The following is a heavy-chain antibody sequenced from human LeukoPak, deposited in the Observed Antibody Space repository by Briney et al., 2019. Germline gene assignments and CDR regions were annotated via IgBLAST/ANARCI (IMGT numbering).Heavy chain of an antibody. J-gene: IGHJ5*02. Sequence: GGSLRLSCAASGFTFSSYSMNWVRQAPGKGLEWVSSISSSSSYIYYADSVKGRFTISRDNAKNSLYLQMDSLRAEDTAVYYCAAAACTGWFDPWGQGTLVTVSS. CDR1: GFTFSSYS. CDR2: ISSSSSYI. CDR3: AAAACTGWFDP. D-gene: IGHD6-13*01. V-gene: IGHV3-21*01.